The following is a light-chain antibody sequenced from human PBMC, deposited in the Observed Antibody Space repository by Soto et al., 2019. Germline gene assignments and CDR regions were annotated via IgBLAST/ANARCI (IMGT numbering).Light chain of an antibody. Sequence: QAVVTQSPSVSGAPGQRVTISCTGTSSNIGAGHDVQWYQQLPGTAPKLLIYANFNRPSGVPDRFSGSTSGTSSSLAITGLQAEDEADYYCQSYDTGLHVVFGGGTKVTVL. J-gene: IGLJ2*01. CDR1: SSNIGAGHD. CDR3: QSYDTGLHVV. V-gene: IGLV1-40*01. CDR2: ANF.